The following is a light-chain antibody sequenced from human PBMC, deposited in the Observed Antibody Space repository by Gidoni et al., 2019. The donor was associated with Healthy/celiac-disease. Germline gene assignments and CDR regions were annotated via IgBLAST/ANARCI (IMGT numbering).Light chain of an antibody. J-gene: IGLJ2*01. V-gene: IGLV2-14*01. CDR3: SSYTSSSTLGVV. CDR1: SSDVGGYNY. CDR2: EVS. Sequence: QSALPQPASVSLSPGRSITISCTGTSSDVGGYNYVSWYPQHPGKAPKLMIYEVSNRPSGVSNRFSGSKSGNTASLTISGLQAEDEADYYCSSYTSSSTLGVVFGGGTKLTVL.